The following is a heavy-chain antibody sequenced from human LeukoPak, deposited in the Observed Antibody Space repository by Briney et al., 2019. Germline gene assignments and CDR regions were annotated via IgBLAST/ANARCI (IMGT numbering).Heavy chain of an antibody. CDR2: ISSSSSYI. CDR1: GSTFSSYS. J-gene: IGHJ3*02. D-gene: IGHD3-22*01. V-gene: IGHV3-21*01. CDR3: ARVGSGYYPDAFDI. Sequence: GGSLRLSCAASGSTFSSYSMNWVRQAPGKGLEWVSSISSSSSYIYYADSVKGRFTISRDNAKNSLYLQMNSLRAEDTAVYYCARVGSGYYPDAFDIWGQGTMVTVSS.